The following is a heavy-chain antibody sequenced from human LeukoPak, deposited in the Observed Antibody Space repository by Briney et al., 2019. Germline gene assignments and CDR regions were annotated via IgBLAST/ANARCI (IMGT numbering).Heavy chain of an antibody. Sequence: PGGSLRLSCAASGFTFSSYGMHWVRQAPGKGLEWVAVIWYDGSNKYYADSVKGRFTISGDNSKNTLYLQMNSLRAEDTAVYYCARENLRAYYYYGMDVWGQGTTVTVSS. CDR2: IWYDGSNK. J-gene: IGHJ6*02. V-gene: IGHV3-33*01. CDR1: GFTFSSYG. CDR3: ARENLRAYYYYGMDV.